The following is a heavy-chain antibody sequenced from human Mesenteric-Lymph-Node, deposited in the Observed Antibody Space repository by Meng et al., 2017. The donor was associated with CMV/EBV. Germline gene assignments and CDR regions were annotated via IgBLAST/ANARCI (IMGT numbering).Heavy chain of an antibody. V-gene: IGHV3-53*05. D-gene: IGHD3-3*01. Sequence: GESLKISCAASGFTVSSHYMSWVRQAPGKGLEWVSVPYSGGSTFYADSVKGRFTISRDTSKNTLYLQMDSLRPEDTAIYYCATDPHDFWSGKNWFDFWGQGTLVTVSS. CDR3: ATDPHDFWSGKNWFDF. J-gene: IGHJ5*01. CDR1: GFTVSSHY. CDR2: PYSGGST.